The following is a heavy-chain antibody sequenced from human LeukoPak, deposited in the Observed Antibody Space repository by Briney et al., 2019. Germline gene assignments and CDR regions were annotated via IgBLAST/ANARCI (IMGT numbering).Heavy chain of an antibody. CDR2: ISSSSSYT. Sequence: KPGGSLRLSCAASGFTFSDYYMSWIPQAPGKGLEWVSYISSSSSYTNYADSVKGRFTISRDNAKNSLYLQMNSLRAEDTAVYYCAGLGYCSGGSCYDLYYFDYWGQGTLVTVSS. CDR1: GFTFSDYY. CDR3: AGLGYCSGGSCYDLYYFDY. J-gene: IGHJ4*02. D-gene: IGHD2-15*01. V-gene: IGHV3-11*06.